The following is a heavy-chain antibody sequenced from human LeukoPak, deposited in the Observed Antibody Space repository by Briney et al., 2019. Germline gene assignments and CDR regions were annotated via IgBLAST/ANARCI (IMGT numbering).Heavy chain of an antibody. Sequence: PSETLSLTCTVSGGSISSYYWSWIRQPAGKGLEWIGRIYTSGSTNYNPSLKSRVTMSVDTSKNQFSLKLSSVTAADTAVYYCASGFRCSSTSCYHSVDYWGQGTLVTVSS. V-gene: IGHV4-4*07. J-gene: IGHJ4*02. CDR1: GGSISSYY. CDR3: ASGFRCSSTSCYHSVDY. D-gene: IGHD2-2*01. CDR2: IYTSGST.